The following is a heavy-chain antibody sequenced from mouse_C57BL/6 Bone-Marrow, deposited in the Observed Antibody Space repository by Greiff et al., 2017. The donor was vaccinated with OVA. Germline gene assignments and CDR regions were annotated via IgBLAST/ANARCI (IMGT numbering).Heavy chain of an antibody. Sequence: QVQLQQPGAELVKPGASVKLSCKASGYTFTSYWMHWVKQRPGRGLEWIGRIDPNSGGTKYNEKFKSKATLTVDKPSSTAYMQLSSLTSEASAVYYCARYYYGSIYVKYFDYWGQGTTLTVSS. V-gene: IGHV1-72*01. CDR2: IDPNSGGT. D-gene: IGHD1-1*01. CDR3: ARYYYGSIYVKYFDY. CDR1: GYTFTSYW. J-gene: IGHJ2*01.